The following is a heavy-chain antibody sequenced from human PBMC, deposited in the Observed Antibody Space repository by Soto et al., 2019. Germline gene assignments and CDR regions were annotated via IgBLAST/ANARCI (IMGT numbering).Heavy chain of an antibody. CDR2: INPNSGGT. J-gene: IGHJ3*02. CDR1: GYTFTGYY. Sequence: ASVKVSCKASGYTFTGYYMHWVRQAPGQGLEWMGWINPNSGGTNYAQKFQGWVTMTRDTSISTAYMELSRLRSDDTAVYYCAIVLKTVDDAFDIWGQGTMVTVSS. D-gene: IGHD7-27*01. V-gene: IGHV1-2*04. CDR3: AIVLKTVDDAFDI.